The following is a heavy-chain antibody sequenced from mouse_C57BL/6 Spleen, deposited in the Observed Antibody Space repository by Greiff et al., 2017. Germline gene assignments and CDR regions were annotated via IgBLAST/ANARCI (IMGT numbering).Heavy chain of an antibody. CDR3: ALWLRRDY. CDR2: IYPGDGDT. Sequence: QVQLKESGPELVKPGASVKISCKASGYAFSSSWMNWVKQRPGKGLEWIGRIYPGDGDTNYNGKFKGKATLTADKSSSTAYMQSSSLTSEDSAVYFCALWLRRDYWGQGTTLTVSS. V-gene: IGHV1-82*01. CDR1: GYAFSSSW. D-gene: IGHD2-2*01. J-gene: IGHJ2*01.